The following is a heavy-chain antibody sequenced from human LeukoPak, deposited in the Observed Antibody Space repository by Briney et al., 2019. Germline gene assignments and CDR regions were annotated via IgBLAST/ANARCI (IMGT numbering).Heavy chain of an antibody. V-gene: IGHV3-30*02. CDR1: GFTFSSYG. CDR3: AKGLRGYDSSGYYYDWFDP. D-gene: IGHD3-22*01. CDR2: IRYDGSNK. Sequence: LTGGSLRLSCAASGFTFSSYGMHWVRQAPGKGLEWVAFIRYDGSNKYYADSVKGRFTISRDNSKNTLYLQMNSLRAEDTAVYYCAKGLRGYDSSGYYYDWFDPWGQGTLVTVSS. J-gene: IGHJ5*02.